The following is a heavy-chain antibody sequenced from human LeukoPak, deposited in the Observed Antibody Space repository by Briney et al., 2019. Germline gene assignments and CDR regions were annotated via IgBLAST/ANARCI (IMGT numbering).Heavy chain of an antibody. CDR3: ASGEVRGVIKTIDY. CDR1: GYTFTSYY. V-gene: IGHV1-8*02. J-gene: IGHJ4*02. Sequence: GASVKVSCKASGYTFTSYYMHWVRQATGQGLEWMGWMNPNSGNTGYAQKFQGRVTMTRNTSISTAYMELSSLRSEDTAVYYCASGEVRGVIKTIDYWGQGTLVTVSS. D-gene: IGHD3-10*01. CDR2: MNPNSGNT.